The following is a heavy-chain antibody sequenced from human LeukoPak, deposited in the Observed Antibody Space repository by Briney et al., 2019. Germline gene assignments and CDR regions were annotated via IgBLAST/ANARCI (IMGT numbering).Heavy chain of an antibody. CDR1: GGSISSYY. CDR2: IYTSESP. Sequence: SETLSLTSTVSGGSISSYYWSWIRQPAGKGLEWIGRIYTSESPTYNPSLKSRVTMSLDTSKNQFSLKLSSVTAADTAVYYCARGQHRVTYSDDAFDIWGQGTMVTVSS. D-gene: IGHD4-11*01. J-gene: IGHJ3*02. V-gene: IGHV4-4*07. CDR3: ARGQHRVTYSDDAFDI.